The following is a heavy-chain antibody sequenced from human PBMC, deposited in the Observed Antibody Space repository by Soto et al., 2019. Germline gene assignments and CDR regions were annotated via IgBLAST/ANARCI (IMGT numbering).Heavy chain of an antibody. CDR1: GGSFSGYY. V-gene: IGHV4-34*01. CDR2: INHSGST. D-gene: IGHD6-13*01. Sequence: SETLSLTCAVYGGSFSGYYWSWIRQPPGKGLEWIGEINHSGSTNYNPSLKSRVTISVDTSKNQFSLKLSSVTAADTAVYYCARGWGIAAAGTYYYYYMDVWGKGTTVTVSS. J-gene: IGHJ6*03. CDR3: ARGWGIAAAGTYYYYYMDV.